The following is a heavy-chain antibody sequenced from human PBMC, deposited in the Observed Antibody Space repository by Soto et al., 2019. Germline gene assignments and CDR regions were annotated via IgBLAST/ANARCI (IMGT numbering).Heavy chain of an antibody. CDR2: ISYDGSNK. Sequence: PVGSLRLSCAASGFTFSSYAMHWVRQAPGKGLEWVAVISYDGSNKYYADSVKGRFTISRDNSKNTLYLQMNSLRAEDTAVYYCARLASYSSSSYYYYYYGTDVWGQGTTVTVSS. J-gene: IGHJ6*02. V-gene: IGHV3-30-3*01. CDR1: GFTFSSYA. D-gene: IGHD6-6*01. CDR3: ARLASYSSSSYYYYYYGTDV.